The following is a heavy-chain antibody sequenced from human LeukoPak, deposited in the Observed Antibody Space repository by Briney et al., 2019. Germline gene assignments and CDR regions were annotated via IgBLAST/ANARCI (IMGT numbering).Heavy chain of an antibody. V-gene: IGHV3-30*02. Sequence: GGSLRLSCAASGFTFSNYGMHWVRQAPGKGLERVAFIRYDGSNKYYADSVKGRFTISRDNSKNTLYLQMNSLRAEDTAVYYCAKDRAILTGYSLYYFDYWGQGTLVTVSS. CDR2: IRYDGSNK. CDR1: GFTFSNYG. CDR3: AKDRAILTGYSLYYFDY. J-gene: IGHJ4*02. D-gene: IGHD3-9*01.